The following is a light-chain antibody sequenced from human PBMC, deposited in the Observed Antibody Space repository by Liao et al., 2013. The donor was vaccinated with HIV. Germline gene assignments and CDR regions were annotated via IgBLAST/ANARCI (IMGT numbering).Light chain of an antibody. Sequence: SYVLTQPPSVSVAPGKTARITCGGEDIGSKSVHWYHQKPGQAPVLVIYFDSDRPSGIPERFSGSNSGNTATLTISRVEGGDEADYYCQVWDTNSDPPYVFGTATKLTVL. CDR1: DIGSKS. J-gene: IGLJ1*01. CDR2: FDS. CDR3: QVWDTNSDPPYV. V-gene: IGLV3-21*01.